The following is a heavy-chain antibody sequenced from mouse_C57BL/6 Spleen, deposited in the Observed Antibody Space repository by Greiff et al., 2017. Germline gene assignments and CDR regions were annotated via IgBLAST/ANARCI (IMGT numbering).Heavy chain of an antibody. D-gene: IGHD2-1*01. CDR2: IDPSDSYT. J-gene: IGHJ2*01. V-gene: IGHV1-69*01. CDR3: ARSDGNTYLDY. CDR1: GYTFTSYW. Sequence: VQLQQPGAELVMPGASVKLSCKASGYTFTSYWMHWVKQRPGQGLEWIGEIDPSDSYTNYNQTFKGKSTLTVDKSSSTAYMQLSSLTSEDSAVYYYARSDGNTYLDYWGQGTTLTVSS.